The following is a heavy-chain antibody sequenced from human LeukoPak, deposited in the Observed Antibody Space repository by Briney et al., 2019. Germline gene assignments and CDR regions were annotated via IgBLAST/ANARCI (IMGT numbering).Heavy chain of an antibody. Sequence: GGSLRLSCAASGFTFSSYSMNWVRQAPGKGLEWVSYISSGSSTIYYADSVKGRFTISRDNAKNSLYLQMNSLRAEDTAVYYCARDPSSYSSSWYPLWGQGTLDTVSS. D-gene: IGHD6-13*01. CDR2: ISSGSSTI. J-gene: IGHJ4*02. CDR3: ARDPSSYSSSWYPL. V-gene: IGHV3-48*01. CDR1: GFTFSSYS.